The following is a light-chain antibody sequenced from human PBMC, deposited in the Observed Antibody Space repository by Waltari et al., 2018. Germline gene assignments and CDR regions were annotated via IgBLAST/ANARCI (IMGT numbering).Light chain of an antibody. Sequence: DIQMTQSPSTVSVSVGDRVTITCRASQTTNRWLAWYQQKPGKAPKLLIYRSSILESGVPSRFSGSGSGTEFTLTISSLQPDDFATYYCQQYISYSLTFGQGTKVEIK. CDR1: QTTNRW. V-gene: IGKV1-5*03. CDR2: RSS. J-gene: IGKJ1*01. CDR3: QQYISYSLT.